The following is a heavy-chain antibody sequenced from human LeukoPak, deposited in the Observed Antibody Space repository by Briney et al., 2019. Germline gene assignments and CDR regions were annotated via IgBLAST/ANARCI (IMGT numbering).Heavy chain of an antibody. V-gene: IGHV3-30*04. Sequence: GGSLRLSCAASGFTFSSYAMHWVRQAPGKGLEGVAVISYDGSNKYYADSVKGRFTISRDNPENTLYLQMNGLRSEVPAEYHCSIDPTVTRFLHNLFDPWGQGTLVTVSS. CDR2: ISYDGSNK. D-gene: IGHD4-17*01. CDR3: SIDPTVTRFLHNLFDP. CDR1: GFTFSSYA. J-gene: IGHJ5*02.